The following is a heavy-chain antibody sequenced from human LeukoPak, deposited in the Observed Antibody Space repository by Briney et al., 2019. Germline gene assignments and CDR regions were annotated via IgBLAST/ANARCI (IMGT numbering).Heavy chain of an antibody. V-gene: IGHV3-21*01. CDR3: ARDKIPRGWPCWFDP. Sequence: GGSLRLSCAASGFTFSSYSMNWVRQAPGKGREWVSSISINSRYIYHADSVKGRFTISRDNAKNSLYLQMNSLRAEDTAVYYCARDKIPRGWPCWFDPWGQGTLVTVSS. D-gene: IGHD6-19*01. J-gene: IGHJ5*02. CDR1: GFTFSSYS. CDR2: ISINSRYI.